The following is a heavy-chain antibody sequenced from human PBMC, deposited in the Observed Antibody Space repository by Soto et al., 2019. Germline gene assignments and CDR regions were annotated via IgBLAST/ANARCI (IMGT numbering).Heavy chain of an antibody. J-gene: IGHJ4*02. V-gene: IGHV1-2*04. CDR3: AVPVGYCSSTSCPPGH. CDR1: GYTFTGYY. D-gene: IGHD2-2*01. CDR2: INPNIGGT. Sequence: ASVKVSCKASGYTFTGYYMHWVRQAPGQGLEWMGCINPNIGGTNYAQKFQGWVTMTRDTSISTAYMVLSRLRSDDTAVYYCAVPVGYCSSTSCPPGHWGQGTLVTVSS.